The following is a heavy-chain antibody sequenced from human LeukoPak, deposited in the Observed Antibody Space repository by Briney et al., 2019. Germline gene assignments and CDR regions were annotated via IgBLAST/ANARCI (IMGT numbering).Heavy chain of an antibody. Sequence: ASVKVSCKASGYTFTSYGISWVRQAPGQGLEWMGWISAYNGNTNYAQKLQGRVTMTTDTSTSTAYMELRSLRSDDTAVYYCARGRPYYDSSGYSYYFDYWGQGTLVTVSS. D-gene: IGHD3-22*01. CDR1: GYTFTSYG. V-gene: IGHV1-18*01. CDR2: ISAYNGNT. CDR3: ARGRPYYDSSGYSYYFDY. J-gene: IGHJ4*02.